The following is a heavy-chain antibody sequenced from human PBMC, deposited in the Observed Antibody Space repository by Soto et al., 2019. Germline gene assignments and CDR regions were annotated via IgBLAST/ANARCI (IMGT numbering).Heavy chain of an antibody. D-gene: IGHD3-3*01. CDR3: AKDPSDYDFWSGYYSDNWFDP. CDR2: ISCSGGST. Sequence: GGSLRLSCAASGFTFSSYAMSWVRQAPGKGLEWVSAISCSGGSTYYADSVKGRFTISRDNSKNTLFLQMNRLRVEDTAVYYCAKDPSDYDFWSGYYSDNWFDPWGQGTLVTVSS. J-gene: IGHJ5*02. CDR1: GFTFSSYA. V-gene: IGHV3-23*01.